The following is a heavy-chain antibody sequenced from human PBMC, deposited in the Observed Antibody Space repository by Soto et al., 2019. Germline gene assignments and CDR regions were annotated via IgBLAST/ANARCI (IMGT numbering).Heavy chain of an antibody. J-gene: IGHJ6*03. CDR1: GGSFSGYY. D-gene: IGHD2-2*01. CDR2: INHSGST. Sequence: SETLSLTCAVYGGSFSGYYWSWIRQPPGKGLEWIGEINHSGSTNYNPSLKSRVTISVDTSKNQFSLKLSSVTAADTAVYYCARGNIVVVPAARYYYYYYMDVWGKGTTVTVSS. V-gene: IGHV4-34*01. CDR3: ARGNIVVVPAARYYYYYYMDV.